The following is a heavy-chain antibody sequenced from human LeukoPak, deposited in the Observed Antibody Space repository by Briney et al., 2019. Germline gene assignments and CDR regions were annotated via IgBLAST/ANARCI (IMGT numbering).Heavy chain of an antibody. J-gene: IGHJ4*02. Sequence: PSETLSLTCTVSGGSISSGSYYWGWVRQPAGTGREWIGRIYNSGSTNDNPSLKSGVTISEDTDKKQFSLKLSSVTAADTAVYYCARWAYYGSGSYYNPSDYWGQGTLVTVSS. V-gene: IGHV4-61*02. D-gene: IGHD3-10*01. CDR3: ARWAYYGSGSYYNPSDY. CDR2: IYNSGST. CDR1: GGSISSGSYY.